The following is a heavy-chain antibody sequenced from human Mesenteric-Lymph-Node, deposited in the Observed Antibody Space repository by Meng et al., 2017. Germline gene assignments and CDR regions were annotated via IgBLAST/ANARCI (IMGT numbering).Heavy chain of an antibody. V-gene: IGHV3-74*01. Sequence: GGSLRLSCAASGFTFSSRWMHWVRQAPGKGLVWVSRINSDGSGTTYADSVKGRFTISRDNAKNTLYLQMNSLRDEDTAVYYCARDHTNYYDSSYDYWGQGTVVTVSS. CDR1: GFTFSSRW. D-gene: IGHD3-22*01. CDR3: ARDHTNYYDSSYDY. CDR2: INSDGSGT. J-gene: IGHJ4*02.